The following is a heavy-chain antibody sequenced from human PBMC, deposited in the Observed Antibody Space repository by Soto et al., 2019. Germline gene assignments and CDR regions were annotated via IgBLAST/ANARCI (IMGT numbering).Heavy chain of an antibody. V-gene: IGHV3-48*01. CDR2: ISSSSSTI. CDR3: ARDHTRLAYYYGSGSYLPLDY. J-gene: IGHJ4*02. CDR1: GFTFSSYS. Sequence: GGSLRLSCAASGFTFSSYSMNWVRQAPGKGLEWVSYISSSSSTIYYADSVKGRFTISRDNAKNSLYLQMNSLRAEDTAVYYCARDHTRLAYYYGSGSYLPLDYWGQGTLVTVSS. D-gene: IGHD3-10*01.